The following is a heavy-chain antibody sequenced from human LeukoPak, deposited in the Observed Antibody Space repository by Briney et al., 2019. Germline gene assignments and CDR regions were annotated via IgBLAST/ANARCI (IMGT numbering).Heavy chain of an antibody. Sequence: SETLSLTCTVSGGSISSGSYYWSWIRQPAGKGLEWIGRIYTSGSTNYNPSLKSRATISVDTSKNQFSLKLSSVTAADTAVYYCASGSYDYWGQGTLVTVSS. J-gene: IGHJ4*02. D-gene: IGHD1-26*01. CDR2: IYTSGST. CDR1: GGSISSGSYY. V-gene: IGHV4-61*02. CDR3: ASGSYDY.